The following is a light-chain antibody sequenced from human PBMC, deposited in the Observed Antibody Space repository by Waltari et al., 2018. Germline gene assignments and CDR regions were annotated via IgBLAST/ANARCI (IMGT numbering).Light chain of an antibody. Sequence: DIVLTQSPASLSLSPGERATLSCRASQSVSSYLAWYQPNPGQAPRLLIYDASNRATGIPARFSGSGSGTDFTLTISSLEPEDFAVYYCQQRRDWPITFGQGTRLEIK. V-gene: IGKV3-11*01. CDR2: DAS. CDR3: QQRRDWPIT. J-gene: IGKJ5*01. CDR1: QSVSSY.